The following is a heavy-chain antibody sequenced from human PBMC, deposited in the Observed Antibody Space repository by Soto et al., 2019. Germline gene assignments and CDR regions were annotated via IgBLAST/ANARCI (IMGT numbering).Heavy chain of an antibody. J-gene: IGHJ5*02. CDR3: VKESADYDLSFDP. D-gene: IGHD3-16*01. Sequence: PGGSLRLSCAASGFTFSSYGMHWVRQAPGKGLEWVAVISYDGSNKYYADTVKGRFTISRDNSKNTLYLQMSSLRAEDTAVYYCVKESADYDLSFDPWGQGTLVTVSS. V-gene: IGHV3-30*18. CDR2: ISYDGSNK. CDR1: GFTFSSYG.